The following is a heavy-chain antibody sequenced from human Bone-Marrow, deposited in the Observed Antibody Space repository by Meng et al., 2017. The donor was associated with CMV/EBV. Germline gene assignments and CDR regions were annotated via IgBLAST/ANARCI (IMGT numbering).Heavy chain of an antibody. J-gene: IGHJ4*02. V-gene: IGHV3-21*01. Sequence: GESLKISCAASGFTFSNYGMNWVRQAPGKGLEWVSSISGGSRSIYYADSVKGRFTISRDNAKNSLYLQMNSLRAEDTAVYYCARESVSWGQGTLDTVSS. CDR2: ISGGSRSI. CDR1: GFTFSNYG. CDR3: ARESVS. D-gene: IGHD2-8*01.